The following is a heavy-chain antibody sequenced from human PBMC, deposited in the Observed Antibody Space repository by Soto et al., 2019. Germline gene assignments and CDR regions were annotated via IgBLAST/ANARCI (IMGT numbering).Heavy chain of an antibody. D-gene: IGHD6-13*01. CDR2: INPNSGGT. V-gene: IGHV1-2*04. CDR3: ARWGEAADGTRTLDHYYYGMDV. Sequence: ASVKVSCKASGYTFTGYYMHWVRQAPGQGLEWMGWINPNSGGTNYAQKFQGWVTMTRDTSISTAYMELSRLRSDDTAVYYCARWGEAADGTRTLDHYYYGMDVWGQGTKVTVYS. J-gene: IGHJ6*02. CDR1: GYTFTGYY.